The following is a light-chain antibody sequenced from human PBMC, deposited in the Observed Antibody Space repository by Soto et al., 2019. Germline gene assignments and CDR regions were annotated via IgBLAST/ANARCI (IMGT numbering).Light chain of an antibody. J-gene: IGKJ5*01. CDR1: QDIGTY. Sequence: DIRMTQSPSSLSASAGDRVSITCRATQDIGTYLAWYQQIPGKAPKLLIYDASTLQTGVPSRFSGSGSGTDFTLTISSLQPEDFATYYCQQSNSTPITFGQGTRLAI. CDR2: DAS. CDR3: QQSNSTPIT. V-gene: IGKV1-39*01.